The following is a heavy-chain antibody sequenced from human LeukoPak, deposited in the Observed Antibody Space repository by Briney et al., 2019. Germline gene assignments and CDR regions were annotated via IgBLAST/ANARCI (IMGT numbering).Heavy chain of an antibody. CDR1: GYTFTSYA. D-gene: IGHD6-13*01. Sequence: GASVTVSCKASGYTFTSYAMHWVRQAPGQRLEWMGWINAGNGNTKYSQKFQGRVTITRDTSASTAYMELSSLRSEDTAVYYCARDADSSWTYYFDYWGQGTLVTVSS. CDR2: INAGNGNT. J-gene: IGHJ4*02. V-gene: IGHV1-3*01. CDR3: ARDADSSWTYYFDY.